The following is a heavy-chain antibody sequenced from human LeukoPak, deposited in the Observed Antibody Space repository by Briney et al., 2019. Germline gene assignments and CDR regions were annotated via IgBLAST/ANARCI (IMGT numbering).Heavy chain of an antibody. Sequence: SETLSLTCAVYGGSFSGYYWSWIRQPPGKGLEWIGEINHSGSTNYNPSLKSRVTISVDTSKHQFALKLSSVPAADTAVYYCARGWSYSAFDYWGQGTLVTVSS. CDR3: ARGWSYSAFDY. V-gene: IGHV4-34*01. D-gene: IGHD3-10*01. J-gene: IGHJ4*02. CDR1: GGSFSGYY. CDR2: INHSGST.